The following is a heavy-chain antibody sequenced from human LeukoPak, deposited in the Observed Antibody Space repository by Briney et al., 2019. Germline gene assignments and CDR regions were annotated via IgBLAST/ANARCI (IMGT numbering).Heavy chain of an antibody. CDR1: GFTFSSYA. D-gene: IGHD4-17*01. Sequence: GGSLRLCCAASGFTFSSYAMSWGRQAPGKVVEWVSAISGRGGSTYYADSVKGRFTISRDNSKNALYLQMNTLRDQDTAVYYCAKDGSDGDYVRKFYFDYWGQGTLVTVSS. V-gene: IGHV3-23*01. J-gene: IGHJ4*02. CDR3: AKDGSDGDYVRKFYFDY. CDR2: ISGRGGST.